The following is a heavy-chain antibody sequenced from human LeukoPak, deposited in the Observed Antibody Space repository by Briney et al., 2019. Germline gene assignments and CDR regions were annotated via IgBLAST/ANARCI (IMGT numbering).Heavy chain of an antibody. J-gene: IGHJ3*02. V-gene: IGHV3-30*18. CDR2: ISYDGSNK. CDR3: AKDALWSGYYAGAFDI. Sequence: PGGSLRLSCAASGFTFSSYGMHWVRQAPGKGLEWVAVISYDGSNKYYADSVKGRFTISRDNSKNTVYLQMNSLRAEDTAVYYCAKDALWSGYYAGAFDIWGQGTMVTVSS. D-gene: IGHD3-3*01. CDR1: GFTFSSYG.